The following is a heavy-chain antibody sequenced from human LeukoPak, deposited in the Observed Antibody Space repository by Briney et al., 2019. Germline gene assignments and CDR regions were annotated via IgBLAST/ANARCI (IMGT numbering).Heavy chain of an antibody. Sequence: ASVKVSCKASGYTFISYYIHWVRQAPGQGLEWMGIINPSGGSTSYAQKFQGRVTMTRDTSSSTVYMELSSLRSEDTAVYYCARHRPAEAFDIWGQGTMVTVSS. CDR2: INPSGGST. D-gene: IGHD1-14*01. CDR3: ARHRPAEAFDI. CDR1: GYTFISYY. J-gene: IGHJ3*02. V-gene: IGHV1-46*01.